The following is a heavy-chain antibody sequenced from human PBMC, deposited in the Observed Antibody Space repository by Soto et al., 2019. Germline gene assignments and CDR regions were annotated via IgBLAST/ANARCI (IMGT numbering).Heavy chain of an antibody. D-gene: IGHD3-22*01. CDR2: INAGNGNT. CDR3: AREYYDSSGYYFAFDL. V-gene: IGHV1-3*05. J-gene: IGHJ3*01. Sequence: QVQLVHSGAEEKKPGASVKVSCKASGYTFTSYAMHWVRQAPGQRLEWMGWINAGNGNTKYSQKVQGRVTITRDPSASTAYMELSSLRSEDTAVYYCAREYYDSSGYYFAFDLLGQGTIFTVSS. CDR1: GYTFTSYA.